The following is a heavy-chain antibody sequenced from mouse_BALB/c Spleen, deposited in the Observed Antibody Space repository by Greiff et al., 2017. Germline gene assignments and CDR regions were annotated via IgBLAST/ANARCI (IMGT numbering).Heavy chain of an antibody. D-gene: IGHD2-3*01. Sequence: EVQLQESGAELVKPGASVKLSCTASGFNIKDTYMHWVKQRPEQGLEWIGRIDPANGNTKYDPKFQGKATITADTSSNTAYLQLSSLTSEDTAVYYCARGADGYLFAYWGQGTLVTVSA. V-gene: IGHV14-3*02. CDR2: IDPANGNT. CDR1: GFNIKDTY. CDR3: ARGADGYLFAY. J-gene: IGHJ3*01.